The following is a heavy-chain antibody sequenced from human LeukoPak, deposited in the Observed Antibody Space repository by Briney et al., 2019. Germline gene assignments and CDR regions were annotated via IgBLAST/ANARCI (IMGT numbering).Heavy chain of an antibody. D-gene: IGHD6-6*01. CDR2: IYYSGST. CDR1: GGSISSYY. CDR3: ARQDSSSFDS. Sequence: SETLSLTCAVSGGSISSYYWSWIRQPPGKGLEWIEYIYYSGSTNYNPSLKSRVTISVDTSKNQLSLKLSSVSAADTAVYYCARQDSSSFDSWGQGTLVTVSS. J-gene: IGHJ4*02. V-gene: IGHV4-59*08.